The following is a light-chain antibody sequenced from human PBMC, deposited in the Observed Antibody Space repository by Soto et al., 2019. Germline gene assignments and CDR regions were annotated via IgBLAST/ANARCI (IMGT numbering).Light chain of an antibody. Sequence: IQMTQGRSSISASVGYRVTITCRASQPISSWLAWYQQVPGQAPYLLIYPASTLQSGVPSRFSGSGSGTDFTLTINSLQPEDFATYYCQQGYNFPRAFGQGTKVDIK. V-gene: IGKV1-12*01. CDR1: QPISSW. J-gene: IGKJ1*01. CDR3: QQGYNFPRA. CDR2: PAS.